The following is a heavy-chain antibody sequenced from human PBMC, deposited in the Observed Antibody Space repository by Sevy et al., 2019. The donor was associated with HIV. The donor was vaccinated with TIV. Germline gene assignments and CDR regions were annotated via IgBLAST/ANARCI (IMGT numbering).Heavy chain of an antibody. CDR1: GGPMTTYY. CDR3: VKGFYGAFDP. D-gene: IGHD4-17*01. CDR2: VYYSGST. Sequence: SETLSLTCTVSGGPMTTYYWSWLRQPPGKGLEWIGYVYYSGSTNYNPSLKSRVTISVDTSENQFSLKLTSVTAADTAVYYCVKGFYGAFDPWGQGTLVTVSS. V-gene: IGHV4-59*03. J-gene: IGHJ5*02.